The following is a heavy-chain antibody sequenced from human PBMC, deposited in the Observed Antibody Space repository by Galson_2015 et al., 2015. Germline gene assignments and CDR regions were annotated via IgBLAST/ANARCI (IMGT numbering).Heavy chain of an antibody. CDR2: IYYSGST. CDR1: GGSISSYY. D-gene: IGHD3-9*01. J-gene: IGHJ4*02. Sequence: ETLSLTCTVSGGSISSYYWSWIRQPPGKGLEWIGYIYYSGSTNYNPSLKSRVTISVDTSKNQFSLKLSSVTAADTAVCYCARGRPYDIRGYFDYWGQGTLVTVSS. CDR3: ARGRPYDIRGYFDY. V-gene: IGHV4-59*01.